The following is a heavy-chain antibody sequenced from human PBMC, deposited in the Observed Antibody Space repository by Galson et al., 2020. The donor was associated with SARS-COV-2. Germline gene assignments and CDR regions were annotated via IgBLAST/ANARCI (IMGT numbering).Heavy chain of an antibody. J-gene: IGHJ4*02. CDR2: INPNSGGT. V-gene: IGHV1-2*02. CDR1: GYTFSGYY. Sequence: ASVKVSCKASGYTFSGYYMHWVRQAPGQGPEWMGWINPNSGGTKYVQKFQGRVTMTRDTSISTAYMELSRLRSDDTTVYYCTRALYTSSWYDFDYWGQGTLVTVSS. D-gene: IGHD6-13*01. CDR3: TRALYTSSWYDFDY.